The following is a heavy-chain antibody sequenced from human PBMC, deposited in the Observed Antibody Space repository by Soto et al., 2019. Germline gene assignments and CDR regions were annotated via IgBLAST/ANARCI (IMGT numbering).Heavy chain of an antibody. CDR3: ARGGHVVVVTAALDY. Sequence: QVQLVQSGAEVKKPGASVKVSCKASGDTFTDYYIHWVRQAPGQGLEWMGTANPSGGHTTYAQHFLGRMTMTRDPYASTRYMELTSLASEDSAVYYCARGGHVVVVTAALDYWGQGTLVTVSS. CDR1: GDTFTDYY. V-gene: IGHV1-46*01. CDR2: ANPSGGHT. D-gene: IGHD2-21*02. J-gene: IGHJ4*02.